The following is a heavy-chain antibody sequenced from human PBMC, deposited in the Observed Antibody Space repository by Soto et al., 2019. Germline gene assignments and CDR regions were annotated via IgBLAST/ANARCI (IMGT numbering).Heavy chain of an antibody. J-gene: IGHJ4*02. Sequence: VASVKVSCKASGGTFSSYAISWVRQAPGQGLEWMGGIIPIFGTANYAQKFQGRVTITADKSTSTAYMELSSLRSEDTAVYYCARGTKLEPYDYWGQGTLVTVSS. CDR3: ARGTKLEPYDY. CDR2: IIPIFGTA. V-gene: IGHV1-69*06. CDR1: GGTFSSYA. D-gene: IGHD1-1*01.